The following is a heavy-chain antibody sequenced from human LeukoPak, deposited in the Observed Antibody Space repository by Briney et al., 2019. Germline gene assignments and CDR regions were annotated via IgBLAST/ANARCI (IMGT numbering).Heavy chain of an antibody. V-gene: IGHV3-23*01. Sequence: GGSLRLSCSASGFTFSRYVMMWVRQAPGKGLEWVSDIGDSGATTYYADSVKGRFTISRDNSKNTLYLQMSSLRAEDTAVYFCASFHYYGSGAYYLSYWGQGTLVTVSS. J-gene: IGHJ4*02. D-gene: IGHD3-10*01. CDR3: ASFHYYGSGAYYLSY. CDR2: IGDSGATT. CDR1: GFTFSRYV.